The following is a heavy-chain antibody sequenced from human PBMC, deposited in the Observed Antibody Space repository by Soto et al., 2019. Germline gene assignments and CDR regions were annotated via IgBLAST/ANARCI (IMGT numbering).Heavy chain of an antibody. Sequence: VQLLESGGDLVQPGGSLRLSCVASGVILHNYAMSWVRQAPGKGLEWVSTIGGTDGDSDGVPWYEDSVKGRFTTSRDSSANTLCLHMDNLRAEDSALYFCVKRGRTVGDFDFWGQGTTVVVSA. CDR1: GVILHNYA. J-gene: IGHJ3*01. D-gene: IGHD3-16*01. CDR3: VKRGRTVGDFDF. CDR2: IGGTDGDSDGVP. V-gene: IGHV3-23*01.